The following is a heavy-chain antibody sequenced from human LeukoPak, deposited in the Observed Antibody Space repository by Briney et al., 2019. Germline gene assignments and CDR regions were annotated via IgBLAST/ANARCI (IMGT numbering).Heavy chain of an antibody. CDR3: ARGGRYYYGMDV. CDR2: MNPNSGNT. Sequence: ASVKVSCKASGYTFTSYYMHWVRQAPGQGLEWMGRMNPNSGNTGYAQKFQGRVTMTRNTSISTAYMELSSLRSEDTAVYYCARGGRYYYGMDVWGQGTTVTVSS. V-gene: IGHV1-8*02. CDR1: GYTFTSYY. J-gene: IGHJ6*02. D-gene: IGHD1-26*01.